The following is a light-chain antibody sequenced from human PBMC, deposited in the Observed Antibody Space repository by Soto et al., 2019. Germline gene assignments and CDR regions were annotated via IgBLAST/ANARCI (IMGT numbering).Light chain of an antibody. CDR2: ATS. CDR1: QNIDNY. J-gene: IGKJ4*01. V-gene: IGKV1-39*01. CDR3: QESYTGPAVS. Sequence: EIPMPQTTSSLSATLGYRVTIPCRSSQNIDNYLNWYQHKPGKAPKLLIYATSTLQSGVPSRFSGSGSGTEFTLTISSLQPEDFATYFCQESYTGPAVSFGGGTKVDI.